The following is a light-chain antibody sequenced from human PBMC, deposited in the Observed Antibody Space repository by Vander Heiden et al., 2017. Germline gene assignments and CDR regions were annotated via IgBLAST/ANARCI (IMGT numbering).Light chain of an antibody. CDR2: AAS. Sequence: DIQMTQSPSSLSASVGDRVTITCRASQSISSYLNWYQQKPGKAPKLLIYAASSWQSGGPSRFSGSGSGTDFTLTISSLQPEDVATDYCQQSYSTLYTFGQGTKLEIK. CDR1: QSISSY. CDR3: QQSYSTLYT. J-gene: IGKJ2*01. V-gene: IGKV1-39*01.